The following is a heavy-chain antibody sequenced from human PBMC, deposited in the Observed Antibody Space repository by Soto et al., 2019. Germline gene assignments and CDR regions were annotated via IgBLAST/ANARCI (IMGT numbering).Heavy chain of an antibody. CDR2: MNPNSGNT. Sequence: ASVKVSCKASGYTFTSYDINWVRQATGQGLEWMGWMNPNSGNTGYAQKFQGRVTMTRNTSISTAYMELSSLRSEDTAVYYCARGVITFGGVIAPYYYYYMDVWGKGTTVTVSS. V-gene: IGHV1-8*01. CDR3: ARGVITFGGVIAPYYYYYMDV. D-gene: IGHD3-16*02. J-gene: IGHJ6*03. CDR1: GYTFTSYD.